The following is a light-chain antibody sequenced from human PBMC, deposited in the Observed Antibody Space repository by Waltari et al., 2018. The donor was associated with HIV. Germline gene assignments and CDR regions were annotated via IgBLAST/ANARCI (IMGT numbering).Light chain of an antibody. V-gene: IGKV3-11*01. CDR2: DAS. CDR1: QSVSSF. CDR3: HQRSTWFRGS. Sequence: EIVLTQSPATLSLSPGDRATLSCRASQSVSSFLTWYQQKPGQAPRLLIYDASNRATGIPARFSGSGSGTDFTLTISSLEPEDFAVYYCHQRSTWFRGSFGQGTKLEIK. J-gene: IGKJ2*04.